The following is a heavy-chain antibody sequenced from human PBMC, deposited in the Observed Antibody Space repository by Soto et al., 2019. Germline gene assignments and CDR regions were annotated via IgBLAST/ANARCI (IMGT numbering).Heavy chain of an antibody. CDR2: ISTYNGDT. J-gene: IGHJ6*02. V-gene: IGHV1-18*01. D-gene: IGHD5-12*01. CDR1: GYTFTRSG. CDR3: AREGVAPYYYYGMDV. Sequence: QVQLVQSGAEVKKPGASVKVSCKASGYTFTRSGISWVRQAPGQGLEWMGWISTYNGDTNYAQTFQGRVTMTTDKSTSTAYMELRSLRSDDTAVYYCAREGVAPYYYYGMDVWGQGTPVTVSS.